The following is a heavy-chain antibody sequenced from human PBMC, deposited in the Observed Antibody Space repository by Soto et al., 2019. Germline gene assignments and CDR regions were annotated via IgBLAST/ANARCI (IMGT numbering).Heavy chain of an antibody. CDR1: GGSISSGDY. D-gene: IGHD4-17*01. Sequence: ASETLSLTCTVSGGSISSGDYWGWIRQHPGKGLEWIGYIYYIGSTYYNPSLKSRVTISVDTSKNQFSLKLSSVTAADTAVYYCARRKGHYDDYVLFDSWVQGTRVTVSS. CDR2: IYYIGST. V-gene: IGHV4-31*03. CDR3: ARRKGHYDDYVLFDS. J-gene: IGHJ4*02.